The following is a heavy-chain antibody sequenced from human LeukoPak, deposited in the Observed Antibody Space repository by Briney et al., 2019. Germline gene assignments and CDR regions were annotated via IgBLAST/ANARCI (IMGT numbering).Heavy chain of an antibody. CDR3: ARDSEMAIFDY. Sequence: GASVKVSCKASGYTFTGYYMHWVRQAPGQGLEWMGWINPNSGGTNYAQKFQGWVTMTRDTSISTAYMELSRLRSDDTAVYYCARDSEMAIFDYWGQGTLVIVSS. CDR1: GYTFTGYY. J-gene: IGHJ4*02. CDR2: INPNSGGT. D-gene: IGHD5-24*01. V-gene: IGHV1-2*04.